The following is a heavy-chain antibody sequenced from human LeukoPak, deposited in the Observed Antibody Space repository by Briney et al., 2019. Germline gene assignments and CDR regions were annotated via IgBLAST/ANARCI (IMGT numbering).Heavy chain of an antibody. CDR1: GFTFSSYE. CDR3: ARDRLHYGEYEKTFDY. J-gene: IGHJ4*02. Sequence: PGGSLRLPCAASGFTFSSYEMNWVRQAPGKGLEWVSYISSSGSTIYYADSVKGRFTISRDNGKNSLYLQMNSLRAEDTAVYYCARDRLHYGEYEKTFDYWGQGTLVTVSS. V-gene: IGHV3-48*03. D-gene: IGHD4-17*01. CDR2: ISSSGSTI.